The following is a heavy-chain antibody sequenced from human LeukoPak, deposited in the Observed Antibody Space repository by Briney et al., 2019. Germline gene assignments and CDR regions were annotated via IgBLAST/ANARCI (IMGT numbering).Heavy chain of an antibody. CDR2: IYSGGST. D-gene: IGHD3-10*01. CDR3: ASGRRGFGYFDY. J-gene: IGHJ4*02. Sequence: GGSLRLSCATSGFTVSSNYMSWVRQAPGKGLEWVSVIYSGGSTYYADSVKGRFTISRDNSKNTLYLQMNSLRAEDTAVYYCASGRRGFGYFDYWAREPWSPSPQ. V-gene: IGHV3-53*01. CDR1: GFTVSSNY.